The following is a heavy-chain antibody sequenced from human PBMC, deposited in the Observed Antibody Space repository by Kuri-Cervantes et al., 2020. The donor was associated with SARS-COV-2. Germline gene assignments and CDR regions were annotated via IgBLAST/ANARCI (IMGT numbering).Heavy chain of an antibody. J-gene: IGHJ6*02. V-gene: IGHV4-59*01. CDR1: GGSISSYY. Sequence: SETLSLTCTVSGGSISSYYWSWIRQPPGKGPEGIGYIYYSGSTNYNPSLKSRVTISVDTSKNQFSLKLSSVTAADTAVYYCARGDCSGGSCYGMDVRGQGTTVTVSS. CDR2: IYYSGST. D-gene: IGHD2-15*01. CDR3: ARGDCSGGSCYGMDV.